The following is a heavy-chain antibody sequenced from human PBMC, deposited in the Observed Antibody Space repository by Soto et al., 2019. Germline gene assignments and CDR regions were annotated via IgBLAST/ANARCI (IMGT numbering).Heavy chain of an antibody. CDR2: IYYSGTT. V-gene: IGHV4-61*01. CDR1: GGSVSSSRYY. J-gene: IGHJ4*02. CDR3: TGDGLHYDLGSSD. Sequence: QVQLQESGPGLVKPSETLSLTCTVSGGSVSSSRYYWSWIRQPPGKGLEWIGYIYYSGTTNYNPTLTRRFTISIDTCKNQFSLKLSSVTAADTAVYHCTGDGLHYDLGSSDWGQRALVTV. D-gene: IGHD3-10*01.